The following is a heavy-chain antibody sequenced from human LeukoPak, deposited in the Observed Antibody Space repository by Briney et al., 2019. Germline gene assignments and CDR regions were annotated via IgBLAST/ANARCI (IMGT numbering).Heavy chain of an antibody. CDR1: GGSISSYY. D-gene: IGHD1-1*01. CDR2: IYYSGST. Sequence: PSETLSLTCTVSGGSISSYYWSWIRQPPGKGLGWIGYIYYSGSTNYNPSLKSRVTISVDTSKNQFSLKLSSVTAADTAVYYCAREVGTGYFDYWGQGTLVTVSS. J-gene: IGHJ4*02. V-gene: IGHV4-59*01. CDR3: AREVGTGYFDY.